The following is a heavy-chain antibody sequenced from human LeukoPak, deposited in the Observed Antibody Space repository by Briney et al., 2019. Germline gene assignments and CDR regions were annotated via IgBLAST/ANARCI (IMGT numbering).Heavy chain of an antibody. CDR1: GFTFSNAW. D-gene: IGHD6-13*01. Sequence: PGGSLRLSCAASGFTFSNAWMSWVRQAPGKGLEWVSAISGSGGSTYYADSVKGRFTISRDNSKNTLYLQMNSLRAEDTAVYYCAVKGWQQLVQFFYWGQGTLVTVSS. CDR2: ISGSGGST. J-gene: IGHJ4*02. CDR3: AVKGWQQLVQFFY. V-gene: IGHV3-23*01.